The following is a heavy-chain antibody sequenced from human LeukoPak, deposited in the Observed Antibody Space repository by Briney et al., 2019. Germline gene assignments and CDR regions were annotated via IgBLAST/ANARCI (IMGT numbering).Heavy chain of an antibody. D-gene: IGHD3-22*01. CDR3: SRGAYYYDSGPSW. Sequence: TGGSLRLSCAASGFTFSSYSMNWVRQAPGKGLEWVSSISSSSSYIYYADSVKGRFTISRDNAKNSLYLQMNSLRAEDTAVYYCSRGAYYYDSGPSWWGQGTLVTVSS. V-gene: IGHV3-21*01. J-gene: IGHJ4*02. CDR2: ISSSSSYI. CDR1: GFTFSSYS.